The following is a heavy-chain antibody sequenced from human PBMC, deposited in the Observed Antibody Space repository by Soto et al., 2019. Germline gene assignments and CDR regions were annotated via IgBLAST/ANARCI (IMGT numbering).Heavy chain of an antibody. V-gene: IGHV1-69*13. CDR1: GGTFSSYA. Sequence: SVKVSCKASGGTFSSYAISWVRQAPGQGLEWMGGIIPIFGTANYAQKFQGRVTITADESTSTAYMELSSLGSEDTAVYYCARVGQQLVLSYYYYGMDVWGQGATVTVSS. D-gene: IGHD6-13*01. CDR2: IIPIFGTA. CDR3: ARVGQQLVLSYYYYGMDV. J-gene: IGHJ6*02.